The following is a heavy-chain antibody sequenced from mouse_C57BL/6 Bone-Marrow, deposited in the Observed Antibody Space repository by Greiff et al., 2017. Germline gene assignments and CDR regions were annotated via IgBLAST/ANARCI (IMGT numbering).Heavy chain of an antibody. CDR3: ARLYYGPFDY. D-gene: IGHD2-1*01. V-gene: IGHV3-6*01. J-gene: IGHJ2*01. Sequence: VQLKESGPGLVKPSQSLSLTCSVTGYSITSGYYWNWLRQFPGNKLEWMGYISYDGSNNYNPSLKNRISITRDTSKNQFFLKLNSVTTEDTATYYCARLYYGPFDYWGQGTTLTVSS. CDR2: ISYDGSN. CDR1: GYSITSGYY.